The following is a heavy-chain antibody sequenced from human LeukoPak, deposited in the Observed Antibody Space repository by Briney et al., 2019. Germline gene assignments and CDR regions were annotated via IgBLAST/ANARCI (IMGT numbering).Heavy chain of an antibody. CDR3: TRYLAGLLSATFDYHDDR. CDR2: IKSKAYSKTT. CDR1: GFSFGDYA. D-gene: IGHD5-12*01. Sequence: PGGSLRLSCTASGFSFGDYAMSWVRQAPGKGLEWVGFIKSKAYSKTTEYAASAKGRFTISRDDSKSIAYLQMTSLKTEDTAVYYCTRYLAGLLSATFDYHDDRWGQGTLVTVSS. J-gene: IGHJ4*02. V-gene: IGHV3-49*04.